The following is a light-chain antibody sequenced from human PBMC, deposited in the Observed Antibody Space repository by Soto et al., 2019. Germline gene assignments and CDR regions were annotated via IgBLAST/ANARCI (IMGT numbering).Light chain of an antibody. Sequence: DVQMTQSPSSVSASVGDRVTITCRASQGISSRLAWYQQKPGKAPKLLIYTASSLQSGVPSRFSGSGSGTDFTLTISSLQPEDSATYFCQQLNSYPQTFGQGTRLEIK. CDR1: QGISSR. V-gene: IGKV1-12*01. J-gene: IGKJ5*01. CDR2: TAS. CDR3: QQLNSYPQT.